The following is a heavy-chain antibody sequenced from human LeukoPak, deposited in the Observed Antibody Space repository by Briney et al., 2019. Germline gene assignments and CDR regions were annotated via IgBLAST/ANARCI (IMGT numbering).Heavy chain of an antibody. V-gene: IGHV1-2*02. Sequence: GASVKVSCKASGYTFTGYYMHWVRQAPGQGLEWMGWINPNSGGTNYAQRFQGRVTMTRDTSISTAYMELSRLRSDDTAVYYCARGSGYYYYYYMDVWSKGTTVTVSS. CDR3: ARGSGYYYYYYMDV. CDR1: GYTFTGYY. J-gene: IGHJ6*03. CDR2: INPNSGGT.